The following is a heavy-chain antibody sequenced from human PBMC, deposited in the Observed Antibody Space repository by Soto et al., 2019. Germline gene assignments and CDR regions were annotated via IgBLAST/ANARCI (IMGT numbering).Heavy chain of an antibody. V-gene: IGHV4-59*08. CDR2: IYYSGST. CDR1: GGSINSYY. CDR3: ARLYGLDAFDF. D-gene: IGHD3-16*02. Sequence: SETLSLTCTVSGGSINSYYWSWIRQPPGKGLEWIGYIYYSGSTNYNPSLKSRVTISVDTSKNQFSLKLSSVTAADTAVYYCARLYGLDAFDFWGQGTMVIVSS. J-gene: IGHJ3*01.